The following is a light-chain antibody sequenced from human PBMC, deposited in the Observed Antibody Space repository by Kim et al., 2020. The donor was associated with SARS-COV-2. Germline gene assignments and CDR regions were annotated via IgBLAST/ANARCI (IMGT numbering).Light chain of an antibody. J-gene: IGKJ1*01. CDR3: QQYHNTPRT. CDR2: WAS. Sequence: DIVMTQSPDSLAVSLGERATINCKSSQSVLSSSNNKNYLAWYQQKPGQPPKLLIYWASTRESGVPDRFSGSGSGTDFTLTISSLQAEDVAVYYCQQYHNTPRTFGQGTKVEIK. V-gene: IGKV4-1*01. CDR1: QSVLSSSNNKNY.